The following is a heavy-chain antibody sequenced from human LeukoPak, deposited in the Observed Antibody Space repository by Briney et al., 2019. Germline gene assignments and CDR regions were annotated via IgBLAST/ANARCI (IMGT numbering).Heavy chain of an antibody. CDR3: ARDPPRGYCSSTSCCGDY. Sequence: ASVKVSCKASGYTFTSYGISWVRQAPGQGLEWMGWISAYNGNTNYAQKLQGRVTMTTDTSTSTAYMELRSLRSDDTAVYYCARDPPRGYCSSTSCCGDYWGQGTLVTVSS. V-gene: IGHV1-18*01. D-gene: IGHD2-2*01. J-gene: IGHJ4*02. CDR2: ISAYNGNT. CDR1: GYTFTSYG.